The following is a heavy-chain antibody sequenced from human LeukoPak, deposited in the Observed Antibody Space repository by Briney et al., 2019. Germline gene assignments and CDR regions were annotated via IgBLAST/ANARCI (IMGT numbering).Heavy chain of an antibody. J-gene: IGHJ4*02. V-gene: IGHV1-2*02. CDR3: ARETDYDLGPHYDY. CDR2: INPNSGGT. Sequence: ASVKVSCKAFGYTSTGYYIPWVRQAPGQGLECRGWINPNSGGTNYAQKFQGRVTMTRDTSISTAYMELSRLRSDDTAVYYCARETDYDLGPHYDYWGQGTLVTVSS. D-gene: IGHD3-10*01. CDR1: GYTSTGYY.